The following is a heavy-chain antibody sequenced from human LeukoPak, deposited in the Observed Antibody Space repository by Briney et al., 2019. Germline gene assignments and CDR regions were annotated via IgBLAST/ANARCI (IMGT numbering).Heavy chain of an antibody. D-gene: IGHD3-22*01. V-gene: IGHV1-18*01. CDR3: AREETYDSSGYYSGPFDY. CDR1: GYTFTSYD. J-gene: IGHJ4*02. CDR2: ISAYNGNT. Sequence: ASVKVSCKASGYTFTSYDINWVRQATGQGLEWMGWISAYNGNTNYAQKLQGRVTMTTDTSTSTAYMELRSLRSDDTAVYYCAREETYDSSGYYSGPFDYWGQGTLVTVSS.